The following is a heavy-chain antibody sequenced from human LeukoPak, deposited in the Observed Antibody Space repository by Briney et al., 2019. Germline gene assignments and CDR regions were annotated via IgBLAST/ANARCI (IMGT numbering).Heavy chain of an antibody. J-gene: IGHJ4*02. CDR3: AKDYGGGYFDY. Sequence: GESLTLSCVVSRFTFSRFWMAWVRQAPGKGPEWVAQIKEDGSEKYYMDFVEGQFTISRDNAKNSLYLQMNSLRAEDTAVYYCAKDYGGGYFDYWGQGTLVTVSS. D-gene: IGHD3-16*01. V-gene: IGHV3-7*01. CDR1: RFTFSRFW. CDR2: IKEDGSEK.